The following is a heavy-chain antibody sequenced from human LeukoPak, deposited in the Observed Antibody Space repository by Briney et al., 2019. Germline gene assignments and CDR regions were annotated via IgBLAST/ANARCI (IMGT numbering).Heavy chain of an antibody. V-gene: IGHV3-13*01. Sequence: GGSLRLSCAASGFTFSSYDMHWVRQATGKGLEWVSAIGTAGDTYYPGSVKGRFTISRENAKNSLYLQMNSLRAEDTAVYYCARALSGPTYFDYWGQGTLVTVFS. J-gene: IGHJ4*02. CDR3: ARALSGPTYFDY. CDR2: IGTAGDT. D-gene: IGHD2/OR15-2a*01. CDR1: GFTFSSYD.